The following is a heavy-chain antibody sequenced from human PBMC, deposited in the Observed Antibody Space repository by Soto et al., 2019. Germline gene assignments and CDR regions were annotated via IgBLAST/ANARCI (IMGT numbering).Heavy chain of an antibody. CDR1: GGSISTSSYY. CDR2: IYYSGGA. V-gene: IGHV4-39*01. J-gene: IGHJ6*02. D-gene: IGHD5-18*01. Sequence: SETLSLTCTVSGGSISTSSYYWDWIRQPPGKGLEWIGNIYYSGGAYYNPSLKSRVSISVDTSKNQFSLKLSSVTAADTAMYYCATPARQLGSLVWGQGTTVTVSS. CDR3: ATPARQLGSLV.